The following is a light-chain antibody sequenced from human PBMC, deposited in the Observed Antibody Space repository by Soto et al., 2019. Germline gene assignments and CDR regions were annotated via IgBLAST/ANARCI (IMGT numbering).Light chain of an antibody. Sequence: EIVMTQSPTTLSVSLGERATLSCRASQSVSNNLAWYQQKPGQAPRLLIYGASTRATGIPARFTGSGSVTELTFTISSLQSEDFAVYYCQQYNNWPPLTFGGGTKVESK. CDR1: QSVSNN. J-gene: IGKJ4*02. V-gene: IGKV3-15*01. CDR3: QQYNNWPPLT. CDR2: GAS.